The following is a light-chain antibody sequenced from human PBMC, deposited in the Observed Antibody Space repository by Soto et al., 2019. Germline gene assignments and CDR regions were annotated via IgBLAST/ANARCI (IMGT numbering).Light chain of an antibody. CDR3: QQSYSTPLT. CDR1: QSVSSN. CDR2: GAS. Sequence: DIVLTQSPGTLSLSPGERATLSCRASQSVSSNLAWYQQKPGQAPRLLIYGASTRATGIPARFSGSGPGTDFTLTISSLQPEDFATYYCQQSYSTPLTFGGGTKVDIK. V-gene: IGKV3-15*01. J-gene: IGKJ4*01.